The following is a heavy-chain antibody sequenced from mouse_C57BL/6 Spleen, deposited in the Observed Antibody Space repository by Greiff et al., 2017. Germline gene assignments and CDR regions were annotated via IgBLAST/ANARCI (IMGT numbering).Heavy chain of an antibody. Sequence: EVKLMESGGGLVQPGGSLKLSCAASGFTFSDYYMYWVRQTPEKRLEWVAYISNGGGSTYYPDTVKGRFTISRDNAKNTLYLQMSRLKSEDTAMYYCARSNYDYYYAMDYWGQGTSVTVSS. D-gene: IGHD2-5*01. CDR1: GFTFSDYY. CDR2: ISNGGGST. J-gene: IGHJ4*01. V-gene: IGHV5-12*01. CDR3: ARSNYDYYYAMDY.